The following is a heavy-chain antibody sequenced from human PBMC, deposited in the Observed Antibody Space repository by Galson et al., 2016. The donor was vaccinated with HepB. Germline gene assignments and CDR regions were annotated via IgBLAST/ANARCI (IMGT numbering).Heavy chain of an antibody. CDR2: ISASGQTT. Sequence: SLRLSCAASGFTFNSYAMSWVRQAPGKGLKGVAGISASGQTTFCADSVTGRFTISRDNSKNTLNLEMNKLRVDDTAVYYCVKDRRYGDYVGWFDPWGQGTPVIVSS. CDR1: GFTFNSYA. V-gene: IGHV3-23*01. D-gene: IGHD4-17*01. J-gene: IGHJ5*02. CDR3: VKDRRYGDYVGWFDP.